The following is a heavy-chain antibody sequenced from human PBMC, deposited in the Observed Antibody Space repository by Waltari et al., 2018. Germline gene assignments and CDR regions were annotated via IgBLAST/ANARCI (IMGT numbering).Heavy chain of an antibody. Sequence: EVQLVESGGGLVQPGGSLRLSCAASGFTFSTLSINWVRQAPGKGLEWISYISSSSSPIYYADSVRGRFTISRDNAKNSVYLQMNSLRAEDTAVYYCARDPPVMVVGVSFDYWGQGTLVTVSS. CDR3: ARDPPVMVVGVSFDY. CDR2: ISSSSSPI. V-gene: IGHV3-48*04. CDR1: GFTFSTLS. D-gene: IGHD1-26*01. J-gene: IGHJ4*02.